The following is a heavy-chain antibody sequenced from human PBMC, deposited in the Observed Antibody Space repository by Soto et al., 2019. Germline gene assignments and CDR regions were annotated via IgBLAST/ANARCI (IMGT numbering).Heavy chain of an antibody. D-gene: IGHD6-19*01. Sequence: GGSVGLSCAASGVTFSSYAMQWVRQGPGKGLEWVAVISYDGSNKYYADSVKGRFTISRDNSKNTLYLQMNSLRAEDTAVYYCARGPSIAVAGTCDVWGQGTTVTVSS. J-gene: IGHJ6*02. CDR3: ARGPSIAVAGTCDV. CDR1: GVTFSSYA. CDR2: ISYDGSNK. V-gene: IGHV3-30-3*01.